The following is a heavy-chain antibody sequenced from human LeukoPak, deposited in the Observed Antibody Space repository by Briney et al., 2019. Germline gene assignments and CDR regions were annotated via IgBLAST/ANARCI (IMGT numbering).Heavy chain of an antibody. CDR2: IIPMLGTA. CDR1: EGTFSSYA. Sequence: ASVTVSCKASEGTFSSYAISWVRQAPGQGLEWMGQIIPMLGTASYAQRFQGRVTLTADESTSTACMELSSLRSEDTAVYYCARESLPYGGNSFGHYYGMDVWGQGTTVTVSS. CDR3: ARESLPYGGNSFGHYYGMDV. V-gene: IGHV1-69*13. J-gene: IGHJ6*02. D-gene: IGHD4-23*01.